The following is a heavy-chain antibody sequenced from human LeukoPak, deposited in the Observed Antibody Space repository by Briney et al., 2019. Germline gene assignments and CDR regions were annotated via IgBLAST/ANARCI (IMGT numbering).Heavy chain of an antibody. D-gene: IGHD2-15*01. CDR2: INPSGGST. Sequence: SVKVSCKASGYTFTGYYMLWVRQPPGQGLEWMGIINPSGGSTSYAQKFQGRVTITADKSTSTAYMELSSLRSEDTAVYYCARALVAATTWFDPWGQGTLVTVSS. J-gene: IGHJ5*02. CDR1: GYTFTGYY. V-gene: IGHV1-46*01. CDR3: ARALVAATTWFDP.